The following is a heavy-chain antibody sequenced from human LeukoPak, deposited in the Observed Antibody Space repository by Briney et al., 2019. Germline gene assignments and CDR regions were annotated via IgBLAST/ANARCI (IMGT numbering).Heavy chain of an antibody. CDR1: GFTFRNFA. D-gene: IGHD4-17*01. V-gene: IGHV3-23*01. J-gene: IGHJ4*02. Sequence: GGSLRLSCEASGFTFRNFALSWVRQAPGKGPEWVSAITDNGGRTDYADSVKGRFTISRDNSNNMLHLQMNSLRAEDTAQYYCALMSSYGDSGYWGQGTLVTVSS. CDR2: ITDNGGRT. CDR3: ALMSSYGDSGY.